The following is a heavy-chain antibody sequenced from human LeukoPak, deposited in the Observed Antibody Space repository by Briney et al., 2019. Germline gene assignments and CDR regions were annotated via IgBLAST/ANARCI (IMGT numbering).Heavy chain of an antibody. V-gene: IGHV3-23*01. CDR3: AKGKGLIKPTTRPADY. CDR1: GFTFDSDA. CDR2: ISNDGRGT. J-gene: IGHJ4*02. D-gene: IGHD1/OR15-1a*01. Sequence: GGSLRLSCAASGFTFDSDAMTWVRQAPGKGLEWVSTISNDGRGTYYPNSVKGRFTISRDNSKSTMDLQMNSLRAEDTAVYYCAKGKGLIKPTTRPADYWGQGALVTVSS.